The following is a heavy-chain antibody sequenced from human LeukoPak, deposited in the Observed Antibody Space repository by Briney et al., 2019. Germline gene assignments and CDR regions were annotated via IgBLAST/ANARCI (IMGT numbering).Heavy chain of an antibody. CDR2: TYHSGST. V-gene: IGHV4-59*11. J-gene: IGHJ2*01. Sequence: HSETLSLTCTVSGGSISSHYWSWIRQPPGQGLEWIGYTYHSGSTNYNPALKSRVTISVDTSKNQFSLKLNSVTAADTAVYFCARDAGTGWYFDLWGRGTLVTVSS. CDR3: ARDAGTGWYFDL. CDR1: GGSISSHY. D-gene: IGHD3/OR15-3a*01.